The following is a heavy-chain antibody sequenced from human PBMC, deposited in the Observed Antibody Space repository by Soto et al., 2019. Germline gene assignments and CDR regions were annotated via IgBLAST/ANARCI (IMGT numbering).Heavy chain of an antibody. CDR2: IWYDGSNK. J-gene: IGHJ6*02. CDR3: ARSLIFGVANYGMDV. CDR1: GFTFSSYG. V-gene: IGHV3-33*01. D-gene: IGHD3-3*01. Sequence: GGSLRLSCAASGFTFSSYGMHWVRQAPGKGLEWVAVIWYDGSNKYYADSVKGRFTISRDNSKNTLYLQMNSLRAEDTAVYYCARSLIFGVANYGMDVWGQGTTVTVSS.